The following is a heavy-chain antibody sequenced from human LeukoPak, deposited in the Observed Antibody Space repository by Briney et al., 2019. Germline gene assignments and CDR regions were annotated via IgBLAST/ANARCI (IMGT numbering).Heavy chain of an antibody. CDR2: ISSSSSSYI. Sequence: PGGSLRLSCAASGFTFSSYSMNWVRQAPGKGLEWVSSISSSSSSYIYYADSVKGRFTISRDNAKNSLYLQMNSLRAEDTAVYYCARGIVVVPAAPSNYFDYWGQGTLVTVSS. D-gene: IGHD2-2*01. J-gene: IGHJ4*02. V-gene: IGHV3-21*01. CDR3: ARGIVVVPAAPSNYFDY. CDR1: GFTFSSYS.